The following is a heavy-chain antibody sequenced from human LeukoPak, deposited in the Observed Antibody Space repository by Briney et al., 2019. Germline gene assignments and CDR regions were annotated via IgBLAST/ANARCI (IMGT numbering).Heavy chain of an antibody. J-gene: IGHJ4*02. V-gene: IGHV1-2*02. D-gene: IGHD5-12*01. CDR1: GYTFTGYY. CDR2: INPNSGGT. Sequence: ASVKVSCKASGYTFTGYYMHWVRQAPGQGLEWMGWINPNSGGTNYAQKFQGRVTMTRDTSISTAYMELSRLRSDDTAVYYCAGATNANWLRLPFDYWGQGTLVTVSS. CDR3: AGATNANWLRLPFDY.